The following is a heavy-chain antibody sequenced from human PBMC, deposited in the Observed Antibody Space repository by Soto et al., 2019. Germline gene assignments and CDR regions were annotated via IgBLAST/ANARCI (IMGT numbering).Heavy chain of an antibody. CDR1: GFTFDDYA. D-gene: IGHD1-26*01. Sequence: EVQLVESGGGLVQPGRSLRLSCAASGFTFDDYAMHWVRPATGKGLEWVSGISWNSGSIGYADSVKGRFTISRDNAKNSLYLQMNSLRAEDTALYYCAKDILHRIYEKWVAFEIGGQGTMVTVSS. CDR2: ISWNSGSI. J-gene: IGHJ3*02. V-gene: IGHV3-9*01. CDR3: AKDILHRIYEKWVAFEI.